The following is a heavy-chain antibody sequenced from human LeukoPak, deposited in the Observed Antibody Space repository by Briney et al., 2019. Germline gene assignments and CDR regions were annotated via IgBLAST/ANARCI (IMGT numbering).Heavy chain of an antibody. J-gene: IGHJ4*02. V-gene: IGHV4-39*01. CDR3: ARHQSARYFDWLLPPPIFDY. D-gene: IGHD3-9*01. Sequence: PSETLSLTCTVSGGSISSSSYYWGWIRQPPGKGLEWIGSIYYSGSTYYNPSLKSRVTISVDRSKNQFSPKLSSVTAADTAVYYCARHQSARYFDWLLPPPIFDYWGQGTLVTVSS. CDR1: GGSISSSSYY. CDR2: IYYSGST.